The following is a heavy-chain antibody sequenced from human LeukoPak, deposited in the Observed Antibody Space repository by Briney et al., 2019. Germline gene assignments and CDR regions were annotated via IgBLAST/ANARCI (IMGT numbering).Heavy chain of an antibody. J-gene: IGHJ4*02. V-gene: IGHV1-69*05. CDR1: GGTFSSYA. D-gene: IGHD3-9*01. CDR2: IIPIFGTA. CDR3: ARDSLRYSEGAIYYFDY. Sequence: SVKVSCKASGGTFSSYAISWVRQAPGQGLEWMGGIIPIFGTANYAQKFQGRVTITTDESTSTAYMELSSLRSDDTAVYYCARDSLRYSEGAIYYFDYWGQGTLVTVSS.